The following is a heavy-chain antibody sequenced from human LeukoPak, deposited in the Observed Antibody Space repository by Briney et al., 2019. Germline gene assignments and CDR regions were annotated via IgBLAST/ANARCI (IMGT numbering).Heavy chain of an antibody. D-gene: IGHD2-2*01. J-gene: IGHJ4*02. V-gene: IGHV3-23*01. CDR1: GFTFSSYA. CDR3: AKSFHPYCSSTSCFPFIWDY. CDR2: ISGSGGST. Sequence: GGSLRLSSAASGFTFSSYAMSWVRQAPGKGLEWVSAISGSGGSTYYADSVKGRFTISRDNSKNTLYLQMNSLRAEDTAVYYCAKSFHPYCSSTSCFPFIWDYWGQGTLVTVSS.